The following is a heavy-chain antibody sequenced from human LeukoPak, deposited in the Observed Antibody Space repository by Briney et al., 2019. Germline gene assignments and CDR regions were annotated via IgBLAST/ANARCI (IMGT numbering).Heavy chain of an antibody. V-gene: IGHV3-7*04. J-gene: IGHJ6*04. Sequence: GGSLRLSCAASGFTFSSYWMSWVRQAPGKGLEWVANIKQDGSEKYYVDSVKGRFTISRDNAKNSLYLQMNSLRAEDTAVYYCARHFYFGKHSLGVWGKGTTVTVSS. CDR1: GFTFSSYW. D-gene: IGHD2-21*01. CDR2: IKQDGSEK. CDR3: ARHFYFGKHSLGV.